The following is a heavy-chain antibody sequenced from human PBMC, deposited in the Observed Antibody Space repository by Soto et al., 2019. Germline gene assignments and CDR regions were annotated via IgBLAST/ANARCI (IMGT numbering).Heavy chain of an antibody. D-gene: IGHD3-10*01. CDR3: ARGPIGVYYYYGMDV. V-gene: IGHV4-34*01. CDR1: GGSFSGYY. J-gene: IGHJ6*02. Sequence: QVQLQQWGAGLLKTSETLSLTCAVYGGSFSGYYWSWIRQPPGKGLEWIGEINHSGSTNYNPSLKSRVTISVDTSKNQFSLKLSSVTAADTAVHYCARGPIGVYYYYGMDVWGQGTTVTVSS. CDR2: INHSGST.